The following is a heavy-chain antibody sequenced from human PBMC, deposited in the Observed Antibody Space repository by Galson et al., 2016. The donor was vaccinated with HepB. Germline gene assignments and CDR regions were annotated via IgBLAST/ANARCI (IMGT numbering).Heavy chain of an antibody. V-gene: IGHV3-30*18. CDR2: VSYDGTTH. CDR1: GFVFENFG. CDR3: AKEVHTRQTPNYFDS. Sequence: SLRLSCAASGFVFENFGVHWVRQAPGRGLEWVAVVSYDGTTHFYADSVKGRFAISRDNAKNTLYLRMNSLTIEDTARYFCAKEVHTRQTPNYFDSWGQGTLVTVSS. J-gene: IGHJ4*02.